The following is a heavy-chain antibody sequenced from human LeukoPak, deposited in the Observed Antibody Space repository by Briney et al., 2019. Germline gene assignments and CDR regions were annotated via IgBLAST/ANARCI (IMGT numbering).Heavy chain of an antibody. V-gene: IGHV4-30-2*01. CDR1: GGSISSGGYS. CDR3: ARDLYDSSGYDAFDI. D-gene: IGHD3-22*01. Sequence: SETLSLTCAVSGGSISSGGYSWSWIRQPPGKGLEWIGYIYHSGSTYYNPSLKSRVTISVDRSKNQFSLKLSSVTAADTAVYYCARDLYDSSGYDAFDIWGQGTMATVSS. CDR2: IYHSGST. J-gene: IGHJ3*02.